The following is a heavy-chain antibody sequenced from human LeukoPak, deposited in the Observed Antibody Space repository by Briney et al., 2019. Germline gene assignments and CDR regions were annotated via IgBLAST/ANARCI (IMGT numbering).Heavy chain of an antibody. CDR3: ATRNY. CDR2: IYSGGAT. CDR1: GFTVGNNY. V-gene: IGHV3-53*01. Sequence: GGSLTLSCAPSGFTVGNNYMSWVRPPHEGGLEWASLIYSGGATYYADSVKGRFTISRDNPKKTLTLQLTVLRADDTAVYYYATRNYWGQGTLVTVSS. J-gene: IGHJ4*02.